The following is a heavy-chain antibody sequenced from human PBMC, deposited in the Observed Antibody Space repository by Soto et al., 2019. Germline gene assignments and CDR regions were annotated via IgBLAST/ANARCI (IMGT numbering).Heavy chain of an antibody. V-gene: IGHV3-33*01. CDR1: GFTFSAYG. CDR3: ASQAFDY. CDR2: IWHDGSKK. J-gene: IGHJ4*02. Sequence: QVQLVESGGGVVQPGTSLRLSCAASGFTFSAYGLQWVRQAPGKGLEWLAFIWHDGSKKYYADSAGGRFTISRDNSKNTLYRQTTSLRAEDTAVYYCASQAFDYWGQGTLVTVSS.